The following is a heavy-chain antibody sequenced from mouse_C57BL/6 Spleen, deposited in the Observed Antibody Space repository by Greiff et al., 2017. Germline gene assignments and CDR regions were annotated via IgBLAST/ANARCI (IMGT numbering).Heavy chain of an antibody. CDR1: GYTFTEYT. D-gene: IGHD1-1*01. J-gene: IGHJ4*01. V-gene: IGHV1-62-2*01. CDR2: FYPGSGSI. Sequence: QVQLQQSGAELVKPGASVKLSCKASGYTFTEYTIHWVKQRSGQGLEWIGWFYPGSGSIKYNEKFKDKATLTADKSSSTVYMELSRLTAEGTAVYLCARHEDPKGSSYGRAMDYWGQGTSVTVST. CDR3: ARHEDPKGSSYGRAMDY.